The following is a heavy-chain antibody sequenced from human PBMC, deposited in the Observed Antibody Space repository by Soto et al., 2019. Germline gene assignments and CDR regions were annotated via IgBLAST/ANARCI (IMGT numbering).Heavy chain of an antibody. CDR1: GGSVSSNSAA. Sequence: QTLSLTCAISGGSVSSNSAAWNWIRQSPSRGLEWLGRTYYRSKWYNDYAVSVKSRITINPDTSKNQFSLQLNSVTPEDTAVYYCARGILGYCSSTSCYAYNAFDIWGQGTMVTVSS. J-gene: IGHJ3*02. CDR3: ARGILGYCSSTSCYAYNAFDI. CDR2: TYYRSKWYN. D-gene: IGHD2-2*01. V-gene: IGHV6-1*01.